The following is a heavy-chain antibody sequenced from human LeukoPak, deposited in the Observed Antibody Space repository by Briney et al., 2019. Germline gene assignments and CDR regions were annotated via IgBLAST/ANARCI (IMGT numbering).Heavy chain of an antibody. J-gene: IGHJ4*02. CDR2: ISSSSSTI. CDR3: AKMGLEYYFDY. Sequence: GGSLRLSRAASGFTFSSYSMNWVRQAPGKGLEWVSYISSSSSTIYYADSVKGRFTISRDNSKNTLYLQMNSLRAEDTAVYYCAKMGLEYYFDYWGQGTLVTVSS. D-gene: IGHD4-11*01. V-gene: IGHV3-48*01. CDR1: GFTFSSYS.